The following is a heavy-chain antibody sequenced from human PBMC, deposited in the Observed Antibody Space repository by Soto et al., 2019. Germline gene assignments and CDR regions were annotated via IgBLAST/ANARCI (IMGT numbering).Heavy chain of an antibody. CDR3: AKGGSSGWFYFDF. CDR1: GFTFGTYA. CDR2: TPGSGGSA. D-gene: IGHD6-19*01. Sequence: QRLSCAASGFTFGTYAMNWVRQAPGKGLEWVSSTPGSGGSAYYADSVRGRFTISRDNSKNTVYLQLDSLRPEDSAIYYCAKGGSSGWFYFDFWGQGTQVTVSS. V-gene: IGHV3-23*01. J-gene: IGHJ4*02.